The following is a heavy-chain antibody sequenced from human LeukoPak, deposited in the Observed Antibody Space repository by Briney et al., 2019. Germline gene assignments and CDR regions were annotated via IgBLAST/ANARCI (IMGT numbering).Heavy chain of an antibody. V-gene: IGHV4-34*01. CDR1: GGSFSGYY. Sequence: SETLSLTCAVYGGSFSGYYWSWIRQPPGKGLEWIGEINHSGSTNYNPSLKSRVTISVDTSKNQFSLKLSSVTAADTAVYYCARGGSYYYGSGSHNWFDPWGQGTLVTVSS. J-gene: IGHJ5*02. CDR2: INHSGST. D-gene: IGHD3-10*01. CDR3: ARGGSYYYGSGSHNWFDP.